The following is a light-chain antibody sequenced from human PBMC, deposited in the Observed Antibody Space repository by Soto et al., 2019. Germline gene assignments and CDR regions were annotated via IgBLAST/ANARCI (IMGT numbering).Light chain of an antibody. Sequence: EIVLTQSPATLSLSPGERATLSCRASQSVSSYLAWYQQKPGQAPRLLIYDSFNRATGIPARFSGSGSATDFTLTISSLEPEDFAVYYCQQRSDGPAFTFGQGTKLEIK. V-gene: IGKV3-11*01. CDR2: DSF. CDR1: QSVSSY. J-gene: IGKJ2*01. CDR3: QQRSDGPAFT.